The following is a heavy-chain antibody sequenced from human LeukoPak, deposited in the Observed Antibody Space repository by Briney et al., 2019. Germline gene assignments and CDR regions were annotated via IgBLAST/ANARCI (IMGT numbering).Heavy chain of an antibody. V-gene: IGHV4-4*07. CDR3: ARENVATIAARSLDY. CDR1: GASVSSNY. J-gene: IGHJ4*01. D-gene: IGHD6-6*01. CDR2: IQTSGST. Sequence: SETLSLTCTVSGASVSSNYWSWIRQPAGKGLEWIWRIQTSGSTNYNPSLKSRVTMSVDTSRNHFSLNLGSVTAADTAVYYCARENVATIAARSLDYWGQGTLVTVSS.